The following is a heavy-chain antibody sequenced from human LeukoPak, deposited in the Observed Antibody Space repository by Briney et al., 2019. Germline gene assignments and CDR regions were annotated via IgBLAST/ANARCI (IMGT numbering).Heavy chain of an antibody. CDR3: ASATAMVSPRFYLC. V-gene: IGHV4-39*07. CDR1: GGSISSGSYY. CDR2: INHSGST. J-gene: IGHJ4*02. Sequence: SETLSLTCTVSGGSISSGSYYWSWIRQPPGKGLEWIGEINHSGSTNYNPSLKSRVTISVDTSKNQFSLKLSSVTAADTAVYYCASATAMVSPRFYLCWGQGTLVTVSS. D-gene: IGHD5-18*01.